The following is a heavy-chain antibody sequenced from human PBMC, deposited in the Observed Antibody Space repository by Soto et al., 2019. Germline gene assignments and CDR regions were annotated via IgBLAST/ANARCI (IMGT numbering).Heavy chain of an antibody. Sequence: GASVKVSCKVSGYTLTELSMHWVRQAPGKGLEWMGGFDPEDGETIYAQKFQGRVTMTEDTSTDTAYMELSSLRSEDTAVYYCATLGYCSGGSCRHNYYFDYWGQGTLVTVSS. CDR1: GYTLTELS. CDR3: ATLGYCSGGSCRHNYYFDY. J-gene: IGHJ4*02. D-gene: IGHD2-15*01. V-gene: IGHV1-24*01. CDR2: FDPEDGET.